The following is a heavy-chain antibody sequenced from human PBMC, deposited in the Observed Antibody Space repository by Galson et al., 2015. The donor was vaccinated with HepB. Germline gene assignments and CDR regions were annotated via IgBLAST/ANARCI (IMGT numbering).Heavy chain of an antibody. CDR3: ARPLLDSSGWIEAFDI. CDR2: ISTYHGST. D-gene: IGHD6-19*01. J-gene: IGHJ3*02. V-gene: IGHV1-18*01. Sequence: SVKVSCKASGYMFTDYGISWVRQAPGQGLEWMGWISTYHGSTNYAPNLQGRLIVSRDTSTSTAYMELRSLRSDDTALYYCARPLLDSSGWIEAFDIWGQGTMVIISS. CDR1: GYMFTDYG.